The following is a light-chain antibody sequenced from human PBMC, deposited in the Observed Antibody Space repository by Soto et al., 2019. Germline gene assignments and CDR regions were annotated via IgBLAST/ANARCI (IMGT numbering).Light chain of an antibody. J-gene: IGLJ1*01. CDR2: EVS. Sequence: QSVLTQPPSVSGSPGQSVTSSCTGTSSDVGSYNRVSWYQQPPGTAPKLMIYEVSNRPSGVPDRFSGSKSGNTASLTISGLQAEDEADYYCSSYTSSSTYVFGNGTKVTVL. V-gene: IGLV2-18*02. CDR1: SSDVGSYNR. CDR3: SSYTSSSTYV.